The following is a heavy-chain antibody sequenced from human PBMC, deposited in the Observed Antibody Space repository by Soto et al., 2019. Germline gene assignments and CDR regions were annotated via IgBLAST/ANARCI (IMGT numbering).Heavy chain of an antibody. J-gene: IGHJ5*02. V-gene: IGHV3-23*01. D-gene: IGHD3-9*01. CDR1: GFTFSSYA. CDR3: TKDPTYYDILTGYPPNWFDP. CDR2: ISGSGGST. Sequence: GGSLRLSCAASGFTFSSYAMSWVRQAPGKGLEWVSAISGSGGSTYYADSVKGRFTISRDNSKNTLYLQMNSLRAEDTAVYYCTKDPTYYDILTGYPPNWFDPWGQGTLVTVSS.